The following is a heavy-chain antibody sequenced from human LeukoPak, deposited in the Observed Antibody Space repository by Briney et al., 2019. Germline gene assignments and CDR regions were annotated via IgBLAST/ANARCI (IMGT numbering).Heavy chain of an antibody. V-gene: IGHV3-30*03. CDR1: GFTFSGHG. Sequence: GRSLRLSCAASGFTFSGHGMHWVRQAPGKGLEWVAIISYDGSNKYYADSVKGRFTISRDNSKNTLYLQMNSLRAEDTAVYYCARDDYWGQGTLVTVSS. CDR3: ARDDY. CDR2: ISYDGSNK. J-gene: IGHJ4*02.